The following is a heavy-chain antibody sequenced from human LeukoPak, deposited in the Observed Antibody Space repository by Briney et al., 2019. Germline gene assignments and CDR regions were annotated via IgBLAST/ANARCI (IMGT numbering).Heavy chain of an antibody. J-gene: IGHJ3*02. Sequence: GGSLRLSCAASGFTFSSFALSWVRQAPGKGLEWVSSISGSGDSTYYMESVKGRFTISRGNSENTLYLQMNSLRAEDTAVYYCAKDGLIAAATDAFDIWGQGTVVTVSS. CDR3: AKDGLIAAATDAFDI. V-gene: IGHV3-23*01. CDR2: ISGSGDST. D-gene: IGHD6-13*01. CDR1: GFTFSSFA.